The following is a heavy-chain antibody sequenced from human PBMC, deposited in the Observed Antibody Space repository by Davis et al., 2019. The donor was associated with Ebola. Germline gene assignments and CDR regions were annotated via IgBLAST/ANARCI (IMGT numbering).Heavy chain of an antibody. CDR3: AKTLGWLQQAGEEYFQH. CDR1: GFNFNTYG. Sequence: GESLKISCEASGFNFNTYGFHWVRQAPGKGLEWVSVVTSRGGGPYYADSVKGRFTISRDNSKNTLYLQMNSLRAEDTAVYYCAKTLGWLQQAGEEYFQHWGQGTLVTVSS. CDR2: VTSRGGGP. J-gene: IGHJ1*01. V-gene: IGHV3-NL1*01. D-gene: IGHD5-24*01.